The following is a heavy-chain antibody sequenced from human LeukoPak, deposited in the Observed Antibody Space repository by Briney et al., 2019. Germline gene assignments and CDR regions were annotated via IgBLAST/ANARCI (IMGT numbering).Heavy chain of an antibody. CDR2: IYYSGST. V-gene: IGHV4-31*03. CDR3: ARETPEDSHYFDY. CDR1: GGSISSGGYY. Sequence: SETLSLTCTVSGGSISSGGYYWSWIRQHPGKGLEWIGYIYYSGSTYYNPSLKSRVTISVDTSKNQFSLKLSSVTAADTAVYYCARETPEDSHYFDYWGQGTLVTVSS. J-gene: IGHJ4*02. D-gene: IGHD1-14*01.